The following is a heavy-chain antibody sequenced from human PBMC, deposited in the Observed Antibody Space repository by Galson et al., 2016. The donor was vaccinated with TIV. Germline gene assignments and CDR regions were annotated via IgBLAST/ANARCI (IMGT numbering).Heavy chain of an antibody. CDR3: VRISGNYDVVDS. V-gene: IGHV3-7*01. CDR1: GFSFSGSW. CDR2: INQDGSQR. D-gene: IGHD5-12*01. Sequence: SLRLSCAASGFSFSGSWMLWVRQAPGKGLQWVANINQDGSQRHYMDSAKGRFSISRDNAKNSLYLQMNSLRVEDTAFYYCVRISGNYDVVDSWGQGALVTVSS. J-gene: IGHJ4*02.